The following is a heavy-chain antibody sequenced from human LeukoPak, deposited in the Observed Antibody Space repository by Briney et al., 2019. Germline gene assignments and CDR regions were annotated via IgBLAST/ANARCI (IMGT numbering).Heavy chain of an antibody. J-gene: IGHJ3*02. D-gene: IGHD3-10*02. CDR3: ARDNVPGDAFDI. Sequence: PSETLSLTCTVSGGSISSGGYYWSWIRQPPGKGLEWIAYIYHTGSSYYNPSLKSRVTISVDRSKSQFSLKLSSVTAADTAVYYCARDNVPGDAFDIWGQGTMVTVSS. CDR2: IYHTGSS. CDR1: GGSISSGGYY. V-gene: IGHV4-30-2*01.